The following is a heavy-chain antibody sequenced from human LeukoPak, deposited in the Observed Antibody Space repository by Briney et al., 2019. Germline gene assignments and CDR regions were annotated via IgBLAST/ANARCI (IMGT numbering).Heavy chain of an antibody. J-gene: IGHJ4*02. Sequence: QTGGSLRLSCAASGFTLSSYAMSWVRQAPEKGLEWASTISGSGGGTYYADSVKGRFTISRDDSKNTLYLQMNSLRAEDTAVYYCVKDLGRYRNNCFDYWGQGTLVTVSS. CDR2: ISGSGGGT. D-gene: IGHD1-26*01. V-gene: IGHV3-23*01. CDR3: VKDLGRYRNNCFDY. CDR1: GFTLSSYA.